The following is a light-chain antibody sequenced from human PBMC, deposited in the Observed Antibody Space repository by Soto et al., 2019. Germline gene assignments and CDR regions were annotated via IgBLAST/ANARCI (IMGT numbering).Light chain of an antibody. Sequence: DVVMTQSPLSLSVTLGQPASISCRSSHSLVYSDGNTYLSWFQQRTGQSPRRLIYRVSNRDSGVPDIFSGIGSVTDFTLKISRVEAEDVEVYSCMQGSNGSTLDKGTKVDIK. V-gene: IGKV2-30*01. CDR1: HSLVYSDGNTY. J-gene: IGKJ1*01. CDR3: MQGSNGST. CDR2: RVS.